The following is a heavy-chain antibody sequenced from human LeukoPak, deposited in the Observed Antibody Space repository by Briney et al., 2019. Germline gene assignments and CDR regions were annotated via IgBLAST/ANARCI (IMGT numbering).Heavy chain of an antibody. CDR1: SGSISSGTYY. Sequence: SETLSLTCTVSSGSISSGTYYWSWIRQPPGKGLECIGYIHYTGSTNYNPSLKSRVTISVDTSKSQFSLKLSSVTAADTAIYYCARGGYYGSGNDFRFDPWGQGTLVTVSS. V-gene: IGHV4-61*01. CDR3: ARGGYYGSGNDFRFDP. D-gene: IGHD3-10*01. CDR2: IHYTGST. J-gene: IGHJ5*02.